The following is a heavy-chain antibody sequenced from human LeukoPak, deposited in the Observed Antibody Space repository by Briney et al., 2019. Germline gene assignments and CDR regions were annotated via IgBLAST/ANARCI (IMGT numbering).Heavy chain of an antibody. J-gene: IGHJ4*02. Sequence: GGSLRLSCAVSGFTFSSSWMDWVRQAPGKGLEWVANIKEDGSVKNYVDSVKGWFTISRDNTKNSLYLQMNGLRAEDTAVYYCAKNFGHQQFDSWGQGTLVIVSS. D-gene: IGHD3/OR15-3a*01. CDR3: AKNFGHQQFDS. V-gene: IGHV3-7*01. CDR1: GFTFSSSW. CDR2: IKEDGSVK.